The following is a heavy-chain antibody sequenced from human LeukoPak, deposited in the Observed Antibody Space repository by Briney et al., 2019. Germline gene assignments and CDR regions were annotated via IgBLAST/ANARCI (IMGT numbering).Heavy chain of an antibody. CDR3: AKGLGSSVWGSYRFLDY. CDR2: IRYDGSNK. D-gene: IGHD3-16*02. J-gene: IGHJ4*02. V-gene: IGHV3-30*02. Sequence: GGSLRLSCAASGFTSSSYGMHWVRQAPGKGLEWVAFIRYDGSNKYYADSVKGRFTISRDNSKNTLYLQMNSLRAEDTAVYYCAKGLGSSVWGSYRFLDYWGQGTLVTVSS. CDR1: GFTSSSYG.